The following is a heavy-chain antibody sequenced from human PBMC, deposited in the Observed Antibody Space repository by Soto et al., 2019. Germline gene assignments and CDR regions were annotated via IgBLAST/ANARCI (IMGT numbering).Heavy chain of an antibody. Sequence: SETLSLTCTVSGGSISSSSYYWGWIRQPPGKGLEWIGSIYYSGSTYYNPSLKSRVTISVDTSKNQFSLKLSSVAAADTAVYYCASGGWYRDYYYYYGMDVWGQGTTVTVSS. D-gene: IGHD6-19*01. V-gene: IGHV4-39*01. CDR1: GGSISSSSYY. J-gene: IGHJ6*02. CDR2: IYYSGST. CDR3: ASGGWYRDYYYYYGMDV.